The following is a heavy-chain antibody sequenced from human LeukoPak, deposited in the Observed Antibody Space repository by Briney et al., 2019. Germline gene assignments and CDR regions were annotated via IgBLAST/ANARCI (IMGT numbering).Heavy chain of an antibody. D-gene: IGHD4-11*01. Sequence: SGTLSLSCTVSGVSISSDYLSWIRQPPGKGLEWIGDIYYSGRTYYNPSLKSRITISVDTSKNQFSLKLSAVTAADTAVYYCGRGYYSPHYWGQGTLVSVSS. CDR1: GVSISSDY. V-gene: IGHV4-59*01. CDR3: GRGYYSPHY. J-gene: IGHJ4*02. CDR2: IYYSGRT.